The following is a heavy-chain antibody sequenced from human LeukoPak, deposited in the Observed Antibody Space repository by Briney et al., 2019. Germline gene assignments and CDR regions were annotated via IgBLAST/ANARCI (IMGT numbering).Heavy chain of an antibody. V-gene: IGHV1-18*01. CDR2: ISAYNGDT. Sequence: ASVKVSRKASGYTFTSHGISWVRQAPGQGLEWMGWISAYNGDTKYAQNLQGRVTLTTYTLTTTAYLELRSLTSDDTAVYYCVRDLRSGLPELDYWGQGTLVTASS. CDR1: GYTFTSHG. J-gene: IGHJ4*02. CDR3: VRDLRSGLPELDY. D-gene: IGHD1-14*01.